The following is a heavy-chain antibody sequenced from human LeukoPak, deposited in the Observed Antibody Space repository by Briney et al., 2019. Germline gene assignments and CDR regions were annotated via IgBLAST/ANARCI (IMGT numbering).Heavy chain of an antibody. CDR3: SRVVPNCSGGSCYSLSYFDL. J-gene: IGHJ2*01. Sequence: SETLSLTCAVSGGSISSSNWWSWVRQPPGKGLEWIGYVYYSGSTNYNPSLKSRVTISVDTSKIQFSLKLSSVTAADTAVYYCSRVVPNCSGGSCYSLSYFDLWGRGTLVTVSS. V-gene: IGHV4-4*02. D-gene: IGHD2-15*01. CDR1: GGSISSSNW. CDR2: VYYSGST.